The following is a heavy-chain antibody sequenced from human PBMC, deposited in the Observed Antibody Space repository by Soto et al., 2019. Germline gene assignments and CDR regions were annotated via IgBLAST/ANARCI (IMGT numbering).Heavy chain of an antibody. J-gene: IGHJ4*02. CDR1: GSSVSSNY. CDR3: VLSAAKKYYFDY. CDR2: ISTSGST. V-gene: IGHV3-66*01. Sequence: PGGSLRLSCAASGSSVSSNYMSWVRQAPGKGLEWVSLISTSGSTYYTDSVKGRFTISRDNSKNTLYLQMNSLRVEDTAVYYCVLSAAKKYYFDYWGQGTLVTVSS.